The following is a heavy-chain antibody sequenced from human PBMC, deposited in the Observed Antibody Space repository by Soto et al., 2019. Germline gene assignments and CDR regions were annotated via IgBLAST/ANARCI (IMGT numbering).Heavy chain of an antibody. V-gene: IGHV5-51*01. Sequence: GASLKISGKASGYSYTSYWIGWVRQMPGKGLEWMGIIYPSDSDTRYSPSFQGQVTMSADKSISTAYLQWSSLKASDTAMYYCARHSSWRTSVYHYWGQGTLVTVSS. CDR3: ARHSSWRTSVYHY. CDR2: IYPSDSDT. J-gene: IGHJ4*02. D-gene: IGHD6-6*01. CDR1: GYSYTSYW.